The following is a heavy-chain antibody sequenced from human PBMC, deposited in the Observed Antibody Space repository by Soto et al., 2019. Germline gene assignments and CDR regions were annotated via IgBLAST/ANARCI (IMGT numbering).Heavy chain of an antibody. J-gene: IGHJ2*01. CDR2: IYYSGST. CDR1: GGSISSYY. V-gene: IGHV4-59*01. Sequence: QVQLQESGPGLVKPSETLSLTCTVSGGSISSYYWSWIQQPPGKGLEWIGYIYYSGSTNYNPSLKSRVTISVDTSKNQFSLKLSSVTAADTAVYYCASTGLDYGDYDWYFDLWGRGTLVTVSS. D-gene: IGHD4-17*01. CDR3: ASTGLDYGDYDWYFDL.